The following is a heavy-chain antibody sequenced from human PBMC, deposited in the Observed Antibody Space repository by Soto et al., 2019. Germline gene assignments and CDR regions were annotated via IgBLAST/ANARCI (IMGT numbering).Heavy chain of an antibody. Sequence: ASVKVSCKASGYTFTSYYMHWVRQAPGQGLEWMGIINPSGGSTSYAQKFQGRVTMTRDTSTSTVYMELSSLRSEDTAVYYCARDLTDDYGDYGLERYGMAVWAQGPTVTVPS. J-gene: IGHJ6*02. CDR2: INPSGGST. V-gene: IGHV1-46*01. CDR3: ARDLTDDYGDYGLERYGMAV. D-gene: IGHD4-17*01. CDR1: GYTFTSYY.